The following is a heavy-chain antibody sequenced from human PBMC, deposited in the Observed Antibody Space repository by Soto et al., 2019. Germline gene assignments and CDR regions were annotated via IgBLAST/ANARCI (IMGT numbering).Heavy chain of an antibody. D-gene: IGHD2-2*01. V-gene: IGHV3-23*01. CDR3: ARSLGSTWDEYYFHY. J-gene: IGHJ4*02. CDR1: GFTFSKYS. CDR2: ISGSGEST. Sequence: EVQLLESGGDLVQPGGSLRLSCAASGFTFSKYSMSWVRQAPGKGLEWVSGISGSGESTYYTNSVKGRFTISRDNSENTLFLQMNSLTAEDTAVYYCARSLGSTWDEYYFHYWGQGTLVTVSS.